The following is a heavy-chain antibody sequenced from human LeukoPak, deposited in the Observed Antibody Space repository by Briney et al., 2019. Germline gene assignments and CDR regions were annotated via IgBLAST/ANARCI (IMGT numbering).Heavy chain of an antibody. CDR2: ISGNAVNT. Sequence: GGSLRLSCAASGFTFNGYAMSWVRQAPGMGLEWVSDISGNAVNTNYAESVEGRFTISRDNSENTLFLQMDNLRAEDTAVYYCAKRRPTINPYYFDWWGQGTLVTVSS. V-gene: IGHV3-23*01. CDR1: GFTFNGYA. D-gene: IGHD1-1*01. J-gene: IGHJ4*02. CDR3: AKRRPTINPYYFDW.